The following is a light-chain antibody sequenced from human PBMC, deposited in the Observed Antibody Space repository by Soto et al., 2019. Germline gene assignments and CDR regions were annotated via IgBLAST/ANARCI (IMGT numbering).Light chain of an antibody. V-gene: IGLV2-14*01. Sequence: QSALTKPASVSVSPGHSITISCTGTSSDVGGYNYVSWYQQHPGKAPKLMIYEVSNRPLGVSNRFSGSKSGNTASLTISGLQAEDEADYYCTSYTSSSTLDVFGTGTKVTV. J-gene: IGLJ1*01. CDR2: EVS. CDR3: TSYTSSSTLDV. CDR1: SSDVGGYNY.